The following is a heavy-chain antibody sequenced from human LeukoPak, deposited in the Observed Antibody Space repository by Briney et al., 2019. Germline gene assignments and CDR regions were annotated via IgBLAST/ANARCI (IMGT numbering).Heavy chain of an antibody. J-gene: IGHJ4*02. V-gene: IGHV3-74*01. CDR3: TIRWGQWLVGDY. CDR1: GFTFSTYW. Sequence: PGGSLRLSCAASGFTFSTYWMHWVRQAPGKGLVWVSRIKTDGSSTNYADYADSVKGRFTISRDNSKNTLYLQMNSLRAEDTSVYYCTIRWGQWLVGDYWGQGTLVTVSS. D-gene: IGHD6-19*01. CDR2: IKTDGSST.